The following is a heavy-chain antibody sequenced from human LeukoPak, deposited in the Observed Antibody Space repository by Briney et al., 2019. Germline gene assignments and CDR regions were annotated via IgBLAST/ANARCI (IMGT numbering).Heavy chain of an antibody. D-gene: IGHD6-19*01. Sequence: GGSLRLSCAASGVPFSTYGMSWVRQAPGKGLEWVSAITGSGGSTHYAASVRGRFTISRDNSKSTLYLQMNSLRAEDTALYYCARDGGSAWFFRYWGQGTLVTVSS. V-gene: IGHV3-23*01. CDR2: ITGSGGST. J-gene: IGHJ4*02. CDR1: GVPFSTYG. CDR3: ARDGGSAWFFRY.